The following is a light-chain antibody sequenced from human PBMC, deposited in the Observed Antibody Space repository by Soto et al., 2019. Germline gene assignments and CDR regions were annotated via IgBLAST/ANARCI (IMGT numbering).Light chain of an antibody. CDR1: QSVRSN. Sequence: EIVMTQSPVTLSVSPGERATLSCRASQSVRSNLAWYQQKPGQAPRLLMYDASTRATGIPDRFSGGGSGTDFTLTISRLEPEDFAVYYCQQFSSYPLTFGGGTKVDI. CDR3: QQFSSYPLT. CDR2: DAS. V-gene: IGKV3-15*01. J-gene: IGKJ4*01.